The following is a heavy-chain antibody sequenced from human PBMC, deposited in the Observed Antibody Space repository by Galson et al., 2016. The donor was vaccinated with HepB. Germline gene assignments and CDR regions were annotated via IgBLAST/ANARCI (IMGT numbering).Heavy chain of an antibody. CDR2: ISYGGSNK. D-gene: IGHD1-1*01. Sequence: SLRLSCAASEFTFSSYGMHWVRQAPGKGLEWVAIISYGGSNKYSADSVKGRFTLSRDNSKNTPYLQMNSLRAEDTAVYYCAKDFTTGTTMGYFYGMDVWGQGTTVTVSS. V-gene: IGHV3-30*18. CDR3: AKDFTTGTTMGYFYGMDV. J-gene: IGHJ6*02. CDR1: EFTFSSYG.